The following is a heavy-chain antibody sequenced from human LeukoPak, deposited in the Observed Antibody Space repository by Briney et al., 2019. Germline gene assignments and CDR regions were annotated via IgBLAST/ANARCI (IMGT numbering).Heavy chain of an antibody. J-gene: IGHJ6*03. Sequence: SVKVSCKASGGTLSSYAISWVRQAPGQGLEWMGGIIPIFGTANYAQKFQGRVTITADESTSTAYMEVSSLRSEDTAVYYCATSIRFLEWLPPSGYMDVWGKGTTVTVSS. CDR3: ATSIRFLEWLPPSGYMDV. CDR2: IIPIFGTA. CDR1: GGTLSSYA. D-gene: IGHD3-3*01. V-gene: IGHV1-69*13.